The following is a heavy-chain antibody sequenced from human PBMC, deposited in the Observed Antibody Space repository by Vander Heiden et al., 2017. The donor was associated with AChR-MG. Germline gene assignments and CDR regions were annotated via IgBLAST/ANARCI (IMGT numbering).Heavy chain of an antibody. D-gene: IGHD4-17*01. CDR3: AKYGDYGDYFDY. Sequence: EVQLLESGGGLVQPGGSLRLSCAASGFTFRSYARSWVRQAPGKGLEWVSAISGSGGSTYYADAVKGRFTISRDNSKNTLYLQMNSLRAEDTAVYYCAKYGDYGDYFDYWGQGTLVTVSS. V-gene: IGHV3-23*01. CDR2: ISGSGGST. J-gene: IGHJ4*02. CDR1: GFTFRSYA.